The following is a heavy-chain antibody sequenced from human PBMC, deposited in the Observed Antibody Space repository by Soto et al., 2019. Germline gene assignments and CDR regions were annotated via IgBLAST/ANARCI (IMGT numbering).Heavy chain of an antibody. CDR3: ARDRRYSGYDSRGGGTFDY. CDR2: ISAYNGNT. CDR1: GYTFTSYG. V-gene: IGHV1-18*01. J-gene: IGHJ4*02. D-gene: IGHD5-12*01. Sequence: ASVKVSCKASGYTFTSYGISWVRQAPGQGLDWMGWISAYNGNTNYAQKLQGRVTMTTDTSTSTAYMELRSLRSDDTAVYYCARDRRYSGYDSRGGGTFDYWGQGTLVTVSS.